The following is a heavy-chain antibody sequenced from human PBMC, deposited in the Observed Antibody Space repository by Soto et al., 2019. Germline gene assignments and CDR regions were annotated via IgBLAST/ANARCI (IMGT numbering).Heavy chain of an antibody. V-gene: IGHV3-11*01. J-gene: IGHJ4*02. CDR3: AREINYSKYPRVIDY. Sequence: QVQLVESGGGLVKPGGSLRLSCAASGFTFDNYYMSWIRQAPGKGLEWVSYISSSDGTTYYADSLKGRFTISRDNAKNSLYLQMNSLRAEDPAVYYCAREINYSKYPRVIDYWGQGTLVTVSS. CDR1: GFTFDNYY. D-gene: IGHD1-7*01. CDR2: ISSSDGTT.